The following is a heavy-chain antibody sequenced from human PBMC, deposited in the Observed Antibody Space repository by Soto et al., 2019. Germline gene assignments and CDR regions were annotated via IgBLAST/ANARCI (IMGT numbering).Heavy chain of an antibody. Sequence: ASVTVSCKASGYTFTSYGISWVRQAPGQGLEWMGWISACTGNTKYAENLQGRVTMTTDTSTTTVYMELRSLRSDDTAVYYCARGPSFCGAGSPPLDYWGRGTLVTVSS. CDR3: ARGPSFCGAGSPPLDY. D-gene: IGHD3-10*01. CDR1: GYTFTSYG. CDR2: ISACTGNT. J-gene: IGHJ4*02. V-gene: IGHV1-18*01.